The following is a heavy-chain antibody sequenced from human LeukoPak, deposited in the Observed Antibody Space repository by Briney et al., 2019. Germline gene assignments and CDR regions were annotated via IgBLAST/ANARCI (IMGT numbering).Heavy chain of an antibody. D-gene: IGHD6-13*01. Sequence: GGSLRLSXAASGFTFSDHYMDWVRQAPGKGLEWVGRSRDKANSYTTDYAASVKGRFTISRDDSKNSLYLQMNSLKTEDTAIYYCARAYSTTWYSPGYWGQGTLVTVSS. CDR2: SRDKANSYTT. V-gene: IGHV3-72*01. J-gene: IGHJ4*02. CDR3: ARAYSTTWYSPGY. CDR1: GFTFSDHY.